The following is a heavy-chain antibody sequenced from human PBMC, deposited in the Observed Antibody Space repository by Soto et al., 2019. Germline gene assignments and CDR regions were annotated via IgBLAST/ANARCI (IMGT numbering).Heavy chain of an antibody. Sequence: GGSLRLSCAASGFTFSSYAMSWVRQAPGKGLEWVSAISGSGGSTYYADSVKGRFTISRDNSKNTLYLQMNSLRAEDTAVYYCAKGIDLVVVTRLDYWGQGTLVTVSS. CDR2: ISGSGGST. CDR1: GFTFSSYA. D-gene: IGHD2-21*02. V-gene: IGHV3-23*01. J-gene: IGHJ4*02. CDR3: AKGIDLVVVTRLDY.